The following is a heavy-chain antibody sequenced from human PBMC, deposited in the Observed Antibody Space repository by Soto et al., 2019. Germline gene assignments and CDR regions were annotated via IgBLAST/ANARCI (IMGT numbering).Heavy chain of an antibody. Sequence: EVQLVESGGGLAQPGGSLRLSCAASGLALSNFWMHWVSQAPGKGLVWVSRISSDGTDTNYADSVKGRFTLSRDNAKNTLYLQMTSLKAEDTAVYYCLVVITPWSFDHWGQGALVTVSS. CDR1: GLALSNFW. V-gene: IGHV3-74*01. D-gene: IGHD3-22*01. CDR3: LVVITPWSFDH. J-gene: IGHJ4*02. CDR2: ISSDGTDT.